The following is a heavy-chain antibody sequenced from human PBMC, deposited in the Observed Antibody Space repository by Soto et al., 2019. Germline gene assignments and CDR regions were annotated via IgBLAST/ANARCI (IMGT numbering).Heavy chain of an antibody. V-gene: IGHV1-18*04. CDR3: AKDTGDCRSISCTPGNNWFDP. CDR1: GYTFTSYG. J-gene: IGHJ5*02. Sequence: ASVKVSCKASGYTFTSYGISWVRQAPGQGLEWMGWISAYNGNTNYAQKLQGRVTMTTDTSTSTAYMELSSLRAEDTAVYYCAKDTGDCRSISCTPGNNWFDPWGQGTLVTVSS. D-gene: IGHD2-2*01. CDR2: ISAYNGNT.